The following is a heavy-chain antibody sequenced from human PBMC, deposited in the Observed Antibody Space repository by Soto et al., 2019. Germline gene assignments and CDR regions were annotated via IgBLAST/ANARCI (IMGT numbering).Heavy chain of an antibody. CDR2: ISYDARNS. CDR3: ARPFWNPTANFDS. Sequence: PGGSLRLSCAASGFTFSNYAMHWVRRAPGKGLEWVAIISYDARNSYYADSVKGRFTVSRDNSRSTLYLQMNSLRTEDTAVYFCARPFWNPTANFDSWGLGTLVTVFS. D-gene: IGHD2-2*01. J-gene: IGHJ4*02. V-gene: IGHV3-30*04. CDR1: GFTFSNYA.